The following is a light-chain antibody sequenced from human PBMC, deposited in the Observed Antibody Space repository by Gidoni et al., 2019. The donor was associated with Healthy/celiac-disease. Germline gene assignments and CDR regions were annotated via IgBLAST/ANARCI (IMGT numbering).Light chain of an antibody. Sequence: QSVLTQPPSVSGAPGQRVTISCSGSSANLGAGYDVQWYKQFPGTVPTLLIFRDSRRPTGVPDRFSGSRSGASASLAITGLLPDDEADYYCQSFDKSLSAWVFGGGTKLTVL. V-gene: IGLV1-40*01. J-gene: IGLJ3*02. CDR1: SANLGAGYD. CDR3: QSFDKSLSAWV. CDR2: RDS.